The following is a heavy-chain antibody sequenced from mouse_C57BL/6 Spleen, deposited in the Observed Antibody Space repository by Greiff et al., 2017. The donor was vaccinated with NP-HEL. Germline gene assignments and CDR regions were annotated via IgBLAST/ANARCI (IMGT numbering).Heavy chain of an antibody. Sequence: VKLQQPGAELVRPGSSVKLSCKASGYTYTSYWMHWVKQRPIQGLEWIGNIDPSDSETHYNQKFKDKATLTVDKSSSTAYMQLSSLTSEDSAVYYCARWGDYGYFDVWGTGTTVTVSS. CDR1: GYTYTSYW. J-gene: IGHJ1*03. V-gene: IGHV1-52*01. CDR2: IDPSDSET. CDR3: ARWGDYGYFDV.